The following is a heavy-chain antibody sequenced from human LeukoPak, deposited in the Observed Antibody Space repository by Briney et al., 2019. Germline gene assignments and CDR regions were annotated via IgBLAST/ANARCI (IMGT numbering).Heavy chain of an antibody. CDR3: TRVDTTMIQYYLDY. Sequence: GGSLRLSCTASGFTFGDYAMSWVRQAPGKGLQWVGFIRTKAYGWTREYAASVKGRFTISRDDSKRLAYLKMNSLKTEDTAVYFCTRVDTTMIQYYLDYWGQGNLVTVSS. CDR1: GFTFGDYA. J-gene: IGHJ4*02. V-gene: IGHV3-49*04. D-gene: IGHD5-18*01. CDR2: IRTKAYGWTR.